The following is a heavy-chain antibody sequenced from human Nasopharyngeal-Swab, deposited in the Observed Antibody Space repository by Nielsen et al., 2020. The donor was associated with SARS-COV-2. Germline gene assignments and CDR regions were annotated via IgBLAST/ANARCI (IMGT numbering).Heavy chain of an antibody. V-gene: IGHV3-64*01. J-gene: IGHJ4*02. CDR2: ISSNGGST. CDR3: AKVGGGVGY. CDR1: GFTFSSDA. D-gene: IGHD3-16*01. Sequence: GEALKIAWAASGFTFSSDAMHWVRQAPGKGLEYVSAISSNGGSTYYANSVKGRFTISRDNSKNPLYLQMCSLRGEDMAVYYCAKVGGGVGYWGQGTLVTVSS.